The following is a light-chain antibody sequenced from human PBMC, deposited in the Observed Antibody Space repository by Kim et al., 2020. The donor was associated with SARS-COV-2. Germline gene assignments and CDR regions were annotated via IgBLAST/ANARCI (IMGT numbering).Light chain of an antibody. Sequence: VSPGESATLSCRASQSVSSYLAWYQQKPGQAPRLLMYDASNRATGIPARFSGSGSGTDFTLTISSLEPEDFAVYYCQQRSNWPPSFGGGTKVDIK. CDR1: QSVSSY. CDR2: DAS. J-gene: IGKJ4*01. V-gene: IGKV3-11*01. CDR3: QQRSNWPPS.